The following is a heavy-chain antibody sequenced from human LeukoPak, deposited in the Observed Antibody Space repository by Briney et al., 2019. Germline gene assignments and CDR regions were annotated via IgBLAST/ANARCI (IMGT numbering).Heavy chain of an antibody. CDR2: IYYSGST. V-gene: IGHV4-61*01. D-gene: IGHD5-12*01. CDR3: ARGNLRGYDLIDY. CDR1: GGSISSGSYY. J-gene: IGHJ4*02. Sequence: SQTLSLTCTVSGGSISSGSYYWSWIPQPPGKGLEWIGYIYYSGSTNYNPSLKSRVTISVDTSKNQFSLKLSSVTAADTAVYYCARGNLRGYDLIDYWGQGTLVTVSS.